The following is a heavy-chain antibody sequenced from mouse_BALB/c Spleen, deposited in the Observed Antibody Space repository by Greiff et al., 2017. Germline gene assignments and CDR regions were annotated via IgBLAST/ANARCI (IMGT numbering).Heavy chain of an antibody. J-gene: IGHJ4*01. Sequence: EVQLVESGGDLVKPGGSLKLSCAASGFTFSSYYMSWVRQTPEKRLELVAAINSNGGSTYYPDTVKGRFTISRDNAKNTLYLQMSSLKSEDTALYYCARRDGYAHAMDYWGQGTSVTVSS. CDR2: INSNGGST. V-gene: IGHV5-6-2*01. D-gene: IGHD2-2*01. CDR1: GFTFSSYY. CDR3: ARRDGYAHAMDY.